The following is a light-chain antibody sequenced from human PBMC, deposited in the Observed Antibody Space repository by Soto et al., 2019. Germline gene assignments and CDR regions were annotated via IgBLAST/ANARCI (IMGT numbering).Light chain of an antibody. J-gene: IGKJ5*01. V-gene: IGKV1-5*03. Sequence: DIQMTQSPSTLSASVGDRVTITCRASQRIDDWLAWYQQKPGKAPKLLIYTASSLQSGVPSRFSGSGSGTEFTLTISSLQPDDFATYYCQQYHRYITFGQGTRLEIK. CDR3: QQYHRYIT. CDR1: QRIDDW. CDR2: TAS.